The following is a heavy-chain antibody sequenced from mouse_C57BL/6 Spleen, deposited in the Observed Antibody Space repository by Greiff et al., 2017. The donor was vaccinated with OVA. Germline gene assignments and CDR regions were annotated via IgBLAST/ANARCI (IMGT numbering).Heavy chain of an antibody. J-gene: IGHJ2*01. Sequence: QVKRQQPGAELVRPGTSVKLSCKASGYTFTSYWMHWVKQRPGQGLEWIGVIDPSDSYTNYNQKFKGKATLTVDTSSSTAYMQRSSLTSEDSAVYFCARKAGNYDLFDYWGQGTTLTVSS. CDR2: IDPSDSYT. D-gene: IGHD2-1*01. V-gene: IGHV1-59*01. CDR3: ARKAGNYDLFDY. CDR1: GYTFTSYW.